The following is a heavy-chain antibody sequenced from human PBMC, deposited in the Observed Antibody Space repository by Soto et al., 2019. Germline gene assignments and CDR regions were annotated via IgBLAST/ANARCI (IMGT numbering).Heavy chain of an antibody. V-gene: IGHV1-8*01. CDR3: ARGEDGYCSSTSCRQYYYYYYYMDV. CDR2: MNPNSGNT. CDR1: GYTFTSYD. Sequence: ASVKVSCKASGYTFTSYDINWVRQATGQGLEWMGWMNPNSGNTGYAQKFQGRVTMTRNTSISTAYMELGSLRSEDTAVYYCARGEDGYCSSTSCRQYYYYYYYMDVWGKGTTVTVSS. D-gene: IGHD2-2*03. J-gene: IGHJ6*03.